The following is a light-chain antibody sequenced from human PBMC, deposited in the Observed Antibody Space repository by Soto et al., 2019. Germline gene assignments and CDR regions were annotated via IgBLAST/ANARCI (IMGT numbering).Light chain of an antibody. CDR2: EVT. J-gene: IGLJ2*01. V-gene: IGLV2-14*01. Sequence: QSALTQPASVSGSPGQSITISCTGTSSDVGGYDYVSWYQQYPGKAPKVMIFEVTHRPSGVSGRFSGSKSGNTASLTISWLQDEDEADYYCSSYTNSATVVFGGGTKLTVL. CDR1: SSDVGGYDY. CDR3: SSYTNSATVV.